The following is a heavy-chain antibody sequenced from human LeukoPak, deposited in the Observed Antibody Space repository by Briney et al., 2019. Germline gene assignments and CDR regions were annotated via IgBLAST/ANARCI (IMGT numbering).Heavy chain of an antibody. V-gene: IGHV3-21*01. CDR2: ISSSSSYI. CDR1: GFTFSSYS. D-gene: IGHD3-10*01. J-gene: IGHJ6*02. Sequence: GGSLRLSCAASGFTFSSYSMNWVRQAPGKGLEWVSSISSSSSYIYYADSVKGRFTISRDNARNSLYLQMNSLRAEDTAVYYCATAYYYGSGSYFPYYYYGMDVWGQGTTVTVSS. CDR3: ATAYYYGSGSYFPYYYYGMDV.